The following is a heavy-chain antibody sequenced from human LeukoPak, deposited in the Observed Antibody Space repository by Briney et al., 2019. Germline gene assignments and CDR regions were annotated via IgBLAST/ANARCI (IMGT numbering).Heavy chain of an antibody. CDR3: ARHVGISF. CDR2: IREDGTEK. CDR1: GFTFSTSV. Sequence: GGSLRLSCEVSGFTFSTSVMHWVRQAPGKGLEWVANIREDGTEKNYVDSVKGRFTISRDNAKNSLFLQMSNLRDDDTAIYYCARHVGISFWGQGTLVTVSS. V-gene: IGHV3-7*01. D-gene: IGHD7-27*01. J-gene: IGHJ4*02.